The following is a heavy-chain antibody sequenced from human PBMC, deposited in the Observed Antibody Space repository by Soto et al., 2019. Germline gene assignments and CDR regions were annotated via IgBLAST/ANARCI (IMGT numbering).Heavy chain of an antibody. D-gene: IGHD3-10*01. Sequence: EVQLLESGGGLVQPGGSLRLSCAASGFTFNNYAMNWVRQAPGKGLEWVSAISGGGDTTSYADSLKGRFTDSRDTSKNTLYLQMTSLRAEDTALYYCAKGRGASGSLTPRVPFWGQGTLVTLPS. CDR2: ISGGGDTT. CDR3: AKGRGASGSLTPRVPF. J-gene: IGHJ4*02. CDR1: GFTFNNYA. V-gene: IGHV3-23*01.